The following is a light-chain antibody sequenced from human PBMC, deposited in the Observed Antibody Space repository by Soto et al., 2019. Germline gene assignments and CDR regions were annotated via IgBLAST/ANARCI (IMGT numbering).Light chain of an antibody. CDR2: DNT. Sequence: QSALMQPPSVSGAPGQRVTISCSGSSSTIGAGYDVHWYQHLPGTAPKLLIYDNTNRPSGVPDRFSASKSGTSASLAISGLQAEDEADYYCQSYDSLSDHAVFGGGTQLTVL. CDR1: SSTIGAGYD. J-gene: IGLJ2*01. CDR3: QSYDSLSDHAV. V-gene: IGLV1-40*01.